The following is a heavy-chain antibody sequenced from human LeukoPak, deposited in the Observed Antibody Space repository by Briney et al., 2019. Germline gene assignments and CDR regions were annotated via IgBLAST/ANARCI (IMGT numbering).Heavy chain of an antibody. J-gene: IGHJ4*02. V-gene: IGHV1-18*01. Sequence: ASVKVSCKASGYTFTSYGISWVRQAPGQGLEWMGWISAYNGNANYAQKLQGRVTMTTDTSTSTAYMELSSLRSGDTAVYYCARVLARRGYSSSWPNYYFDYWGQGTLVTVSS. CDR1: GYTFTSYG. CDR3: ARVLARRGYSSSWPNYYFDY. D-gene: IGHD6-13*01. CDR2: ISAYNGNA.